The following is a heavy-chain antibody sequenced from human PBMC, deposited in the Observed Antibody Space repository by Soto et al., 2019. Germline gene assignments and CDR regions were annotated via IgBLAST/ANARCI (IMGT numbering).Heavy chain of an antibody. CDR3: ARHVTYSSSTRIDY. V-gene: IGHV5-51*01. CDR1: GYSFTSYW. J-gene: IGHJ4*02. Sequence: GESLTISCKGSGYSFTSYWIGWVRQMPGKGLEWMGTIYPGDSDTRYSPSFQGQVTISADKTISTAYLQWSSLKASDTAMYYCARHVTYSSSTRIDYWGQGTLVTVSS. CDR2: IYPGDSDT. D-gene: IGHD6-6*01.